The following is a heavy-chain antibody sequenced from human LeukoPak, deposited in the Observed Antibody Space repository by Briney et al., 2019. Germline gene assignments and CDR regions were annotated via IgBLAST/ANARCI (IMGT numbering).Heavy chain of an antibody. CDR3: ARSRQASGLFSS. D-gene: IGHD3-10*01. V-gene: IGHV4-30-2*01. CDR1: GGSISSGVYS. Sequence: SGTLSLTCAVSGGSISSGVYSWSWIRQPPGKGLEWIGCIYDRGPAHYNPSLKSRFTISVDRPKNQFFHNVTSLTAADTAVYYCARSRQASGLFSSWGQGTLVVVSS. J-gene: IGHJ5*02. CDR2: IYDRGPA.